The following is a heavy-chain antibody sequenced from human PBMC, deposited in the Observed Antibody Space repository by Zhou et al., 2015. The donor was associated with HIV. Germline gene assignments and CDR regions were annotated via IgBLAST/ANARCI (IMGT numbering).Heavy chain of an antibody. J-gene: IGHJ6*02. CDR2: IIPMFGTA. V-gene: IGHV1-69*01. CDR3: ARDLAARPLYYYYYGMDV. CDR1: GGTFTTYG. Sequence: QVQLVQSGAEVKKPGSSVKVSCKASGGTFTTYGISWVRQAPGQGLEWVGGIIPMFGTAHYAQKFLGRVTITVDETTKTAYMELSSLRSEDTAVYYCARDLAARPLYYYYYGMDVWGQGTTVTVSS. D-gene: IGHD6-6*01.